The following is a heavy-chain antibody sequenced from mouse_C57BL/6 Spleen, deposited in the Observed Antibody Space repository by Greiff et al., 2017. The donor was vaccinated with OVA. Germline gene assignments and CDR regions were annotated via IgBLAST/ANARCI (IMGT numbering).Heavy chain of an antibody. CDR3: ASTGTGVDY. J-gene: IGHJ2*01. V-gene: IGHV1-82*01. CDR2: IYPGDGDT. D-gene: IGHD4-1*02. CDR1: GYAFSSSW. Sequence: QVQLQQSGPELVKPGASVKISCKASGYAFSSSWMNWVKQRPGKGLEWIGRIYPGDGDTNYNGKFKGKATLTADKSPSTAYMQLSSLTSEDSAVYFCASTGTGVDYWGQGTTLTVSS.